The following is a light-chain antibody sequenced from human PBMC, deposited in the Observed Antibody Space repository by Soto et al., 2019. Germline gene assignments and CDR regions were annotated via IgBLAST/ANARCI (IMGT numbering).Light chain of an antibody. Sequence: QSALTQPASVSGSPGQSITISCTGTSSDVGGYDYVSWYQLHPGKAPKLMVFEVSNRPSGVSYRFSGSKSGNTASLTISGLQAEDEADYYCSSFTSTSTRLFGSGTKVTVL. V-gene: IGLV2-14*01. CDR3: SSFTSTSTRL. CDR1: SSDVGGYDY. J-gene: IGLJ1*01. CDR2: EVS.